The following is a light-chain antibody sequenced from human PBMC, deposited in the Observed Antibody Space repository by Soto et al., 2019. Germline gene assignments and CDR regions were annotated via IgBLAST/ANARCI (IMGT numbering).Light chain of an antibody. CDR2: NDN. Sequence: QAVLTQPPSASGTPGQRVTISCSGSSSNIGSNTVNWYQQITGTAPKLLIYNDNQRPSGVPDRFSGSKSGTSGSLAISGLQSEDEGDYYCAAWDDSLNGHVVFSGGTKLTVL. V-gene: IGLV1-44*01. J-gene: IGLJ2*01. CDR3: AAWDDSLNGHVV. CDR1: SSNIGSNT.